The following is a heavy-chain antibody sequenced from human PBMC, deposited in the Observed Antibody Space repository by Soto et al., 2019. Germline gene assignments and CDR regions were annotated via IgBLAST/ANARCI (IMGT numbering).Heavy chain of an antibody. V-gene: IGHV3-30-3*01. CDR3: AREQWLAIYYFDY. CDR2: ISYGGSNK. CDR1: GFTFSSYA. Sequence: PVGSLRLSCAASGFTFSSYAMHWVRQAPGKGLEWVAVISYGGSNKYYADSVKGRFTISRDNSKNTLYLQMNSLRAEDTAVYYCAREQWLAIYYFDYWGQGTLVTVSS. D-gene: IGHD6-19*01. J-gene: IGHJ4*02.